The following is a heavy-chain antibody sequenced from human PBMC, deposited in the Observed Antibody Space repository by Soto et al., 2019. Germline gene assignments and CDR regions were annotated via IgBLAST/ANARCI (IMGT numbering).Heavy chain of an antibody. D-gene: IGHD2-15*01. V-gene: IGHV3-33*01. Sequence: ESGGGVAQPGRSLRLSCAASGFSFSTYGMHWVRQAPGKGLEWVAVIWYDGSNKYYADSVKGRFTISRDNSKNTLYLQMNSLRAEDTAVYYCARDDCSGGRCYPDYWGQGTLVIVSS. CDR3: ARDDCSGGRCYPDY. CDR1: GFSFSTYG. J-gene: IGHJ4*02. CDR2: IWYDGSNK.